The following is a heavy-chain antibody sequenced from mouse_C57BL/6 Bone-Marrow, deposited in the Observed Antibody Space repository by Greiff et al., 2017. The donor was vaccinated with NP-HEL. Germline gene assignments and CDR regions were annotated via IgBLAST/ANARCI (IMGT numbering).Heavy chain of an antibody. V-gene: IGHV5-17*01. Sequence: EVQVVESGGGLVKPGGSLKLSCAASGFTFSDYGMHWVRQAPEKGLEWVAYISSGSSTIYYADTVKGRFTISRDNAKNTLFLQMTSLRSEDTAMYYCARGGQKYGNYGSWFAYWGQGTLVTVSA. CDR3: ARGGQKYGNYGSWFAY. J-gene: IGHJ3*01. CDR2: ISSGSSTI. CDR1: GFTFSDYG. D-gene: IGHD2-1*01.